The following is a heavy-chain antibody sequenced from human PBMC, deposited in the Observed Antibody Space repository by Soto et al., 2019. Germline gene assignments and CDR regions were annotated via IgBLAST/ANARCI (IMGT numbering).Heavy chain of an antibody. CDR2: ISHSGST. CDR1: SGPFSGYY. D-gene: IGHD2-21*01. Sequence: QVQLQQWGAGLLKPSETLSLTCAVSSGPFSGYYWSWIRQSPGKGLEWIGEISHSGSTNYNPSLMSRGTISVDTSKNQLSLKLSSVNAADTAVYYCAISYIANDAFDIWGQGTLVTVSS. J-gene: IGHJ3*02. V-gene: IGHV4-34*01. CDR3: AISYIANDAFDI.